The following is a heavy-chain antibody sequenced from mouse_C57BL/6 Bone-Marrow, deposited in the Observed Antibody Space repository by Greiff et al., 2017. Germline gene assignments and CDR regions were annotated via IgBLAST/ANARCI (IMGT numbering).Heavy chain of an antibody. J-gene: IGHJ1*03. CDR1: GFTFSSYA. CDR3: TRAPNWYFDV. Sequence: EVQGVESGEGLVKPGGSLKLSCAASGFTFSSYAMSWVRQTPEKRLEWVAYISSGGDYIYYADTVKGRFTISRDNARKTLYLQMSSLKSEDTAMYYCTRAPNWYFDVWGTGTTVTVSS. V-gene: IGHV5-9-1*02. CDR2: ISSGGDYI.